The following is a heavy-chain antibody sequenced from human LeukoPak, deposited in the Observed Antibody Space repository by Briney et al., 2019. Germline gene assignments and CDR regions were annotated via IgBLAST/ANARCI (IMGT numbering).Heavy chain of an antibody. J-gene: IGHJ4*02. Sequence: SETLSLTCTVSGGSISTYYWSWIRQPPGKGLEWIGDIYYSGSTNYNPSLKSRVTISVDASKNQFSLKLSSVTAADTAVYYCARGVSGGSPDWGQGTLVTVSS. CDR2: IYYSGST. CDR1: GGSISTYY. D-gene: IGHD1-26*01. CDR3: ARGVSGGSPD. V-gene: IGHV4-59*01.